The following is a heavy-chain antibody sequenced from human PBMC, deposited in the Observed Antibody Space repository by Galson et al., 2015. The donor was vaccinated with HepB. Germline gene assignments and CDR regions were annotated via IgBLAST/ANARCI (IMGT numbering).Heavy chain of an antibody. J-gene: IGHJ4*02. D-gene: IGHD5-24*01. CDR3: ARGEVGANRRSPRGRQREGSFDY. CDR2: INTNTGNP. Sequence: SVKVSCKASGYIFTTYAMNWVRQAPGQGLEWMGWINTNTGNPTYAQGFTGRFVFSLDTSVRTAYLQISSLEAEDTAVYYCARGEVGANRRSPRGRQREGSFDYWGQGTLVTVSS. CDR1: GYIFTTYA. V-gene: IGHV7-4-1*02.